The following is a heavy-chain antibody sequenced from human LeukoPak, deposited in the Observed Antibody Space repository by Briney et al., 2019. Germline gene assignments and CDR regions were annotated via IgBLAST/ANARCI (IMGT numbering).Heavy chain of an antibody. Sequence: ASVKVSCKAAGPTFTRYDINWVRQATGLGLEWMSWMNPNSGNTGYAQKFQGRVTMTRNTSISTAYMELSSLRSEDTAVYYCVRGRTATVINWLDPWGQGTLVTVSS. D-gene: IGHD4-11*01. J-gene: IGHJ5*02. CDR1: GPTFTRYD. V-gene: IGHV1-8*01. CDR2: MNPNSGNT. CDR3: VRGRTATVINWLDP.